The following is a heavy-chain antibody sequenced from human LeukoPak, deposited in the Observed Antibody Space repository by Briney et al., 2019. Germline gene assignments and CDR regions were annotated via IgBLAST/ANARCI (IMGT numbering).Heavy chain of an antibody. J-gene: IGHJ6*03. V-gene: IGHV4-34*01. CDR2: INHSGST. CDR1: GGSFSGFY. Sequence: RTSETLSLTCAVYGGSFSGFYWSWIRQPPGKGLEWIGEINHSGSTNYNPSLKSRVTISVDTSKNQFSLKLSSVTAADTAMYYCASLRVGSSFGYQYYIDVWGKGTTVTVSS. CDR3: ASLRVGSSFGYQYYIDV. D-gene: IGHD6-13*01.